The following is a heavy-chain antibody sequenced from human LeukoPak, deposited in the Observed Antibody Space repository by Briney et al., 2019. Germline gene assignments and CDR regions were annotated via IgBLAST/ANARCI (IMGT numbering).Heavy chain of an antibody. V-gene: IGHV4-61*03. CDR1: GASVGSAGYY. CDR2: IYYISNT. J-gene: IGHJ4*02. Sequence: SETLSLTCTVSGASVGSAGYYWSWIRQPPGGGLEWIGYIYYISNTNYNPSLKSRVTMSVDPSNNHFSLKLNSVTAADTAVYYCARTQSQSGSYRYYFGYWGQRTLVTVSS. D-gene: IGHD1-26*01. CDR3: ARTQSQSGSYRYYFGY.